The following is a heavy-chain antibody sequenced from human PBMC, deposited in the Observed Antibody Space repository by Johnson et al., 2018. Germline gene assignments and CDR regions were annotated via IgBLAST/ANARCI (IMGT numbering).Heavy chain of an antibody. CDR1: GYTFTTYE. Sequence: QVQLVQSGAEVKKPGASVKVSCKASGYTFTTYEINWVRQATGQGLEWMGWMSPNSGNTGYAQKFHGRVTMTRNTSISTAYMELSRLRSEDTAVYYCARVRGGATPGQDVQHWGQGTLVTVSS. CDR3: ARVRGGATPGQDVQH. D-gene: IGHD2-15*01. V-gene: IGHV1-8*01. CDR2: MSPNSGNT. J-gene: IGHJ1*01.